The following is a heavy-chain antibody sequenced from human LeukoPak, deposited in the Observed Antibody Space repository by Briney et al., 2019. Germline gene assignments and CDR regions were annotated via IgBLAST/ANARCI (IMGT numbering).Heavy chain of an antibody. CDR2: IVVGSGNT. Sequence: AVKVSCKASGFTFTSSAMQWVRQARGQRLEWIGWIVVGSGNTNYAQKFQERVTITRDMSTSTAYMELSSLRSEDTAVYYCAADRYDSSGYYHFDYWGQGTPVTVSS. CDR1: GFTFTSSA. D-gene: IGHD3-22*01. J-gene: IGHJ4*02. V-gene: IGHV1-58*02. CDR3: AADRYDSSGYYHFDY.